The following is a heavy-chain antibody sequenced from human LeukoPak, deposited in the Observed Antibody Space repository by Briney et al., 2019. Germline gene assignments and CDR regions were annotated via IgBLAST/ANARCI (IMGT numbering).Heavy chain of an antibody. Sequence: KPSETLSLSCAVYGGSFSGYYWSWIRQPPGKGLEWIGEINHSGSTKYNPSLKSRVTISVDTSKNQFSLKLSSVTAADTAVYYCTYSTVLTRGYYWGQGTLVTVSS. J-gene: IGHJ4*02. V-gene: IGHV4-34*01. D-gene: IGHD4-23*01. CDR1: GGSFSGYY. CDR2: INHSGST. CDR3: TYSTVLTRGYY.